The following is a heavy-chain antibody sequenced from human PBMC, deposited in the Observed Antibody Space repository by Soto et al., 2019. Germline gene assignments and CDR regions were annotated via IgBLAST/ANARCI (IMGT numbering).Heavy chain of an antibody. CDR2: MHYSGAT. D-gene: IGHD3-16*01. V-gene: IGHV4-39*01. CDR1: GGSSISSTYS. Sequence: RSVTCPASGGSSISSTYSWGWIRQPPGKGLEWIGSMHYSGATYYNPSLKSRVSISVDTSKSQFSLKLTFVTAADTAVYFCARQGSNSSRRLSWFDPWGQGTLVTVSS. J-gene: IGHJ5*02. CDR3: ARQGSNSSRRLSWFDP.